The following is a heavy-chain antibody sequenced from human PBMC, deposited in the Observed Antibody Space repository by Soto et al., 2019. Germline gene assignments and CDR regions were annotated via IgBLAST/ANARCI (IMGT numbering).Heavy chain of an antibody. CDR3: ARGEITLLGGMDV. V-gene: IGHV4-34*01. J-gene: IGHJ6*02. CDR1: GGSFRGDY. Sequence: NPSETLSLTCTVSGGSFRGDYWGWVRQPPGKGLEWIGEINHSGSSNYHPSLKSRVTISVATSKNQFSLTVNSVTPADTAVYYCARGEITLLGGMDVWGQGTTVTVSS. D-gene: IGHD3-10*01. CDR2: INHSGSS.